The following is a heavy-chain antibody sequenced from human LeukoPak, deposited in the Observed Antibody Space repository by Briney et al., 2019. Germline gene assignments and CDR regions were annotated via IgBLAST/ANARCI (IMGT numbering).Heavy chain of an antibody. V-gene: IGHV3-7*03. Sequence: QPGGSLRLSCAASGFTFNTYWMSWVRQAPGKGLEWVANINQNGGEEYYVDSVRGRFTISRDKAKNSLYVQMNSLRAEDTAVYYCARVVYYDNGGYFPGNWGQGTLVTASS. CDR2: INQNGGEE. CDR3: ARVVYYDNGGYFPGN. J-gene: IGHJ4*02. D-gene: IGHD3-22*01. CDR1: GFTFNTYW.